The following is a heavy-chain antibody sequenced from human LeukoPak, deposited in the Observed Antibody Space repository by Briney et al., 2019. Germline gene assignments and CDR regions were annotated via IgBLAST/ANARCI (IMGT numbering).Heavy chain of an antibody. CDR2: ISSSGSGGNT. CDR3: AKERVGDIDTQDYNWFDP. CDR1: GVTLSSYA. J-gene: IGHJ5*02. D-gene: IGHD3-10*01. V-gene: IGHV3-23*01. Sequence: PGGSLRLSCAASGVTLSSYAMSWARQAPGKGLEWVSGISSSGSGGNTYYADSVKGRFTISRDNSKNTLYLQMNSLRAEDTAVYYCAKERVGDIDTQDYNWFDPWGQGTLVTVSS.